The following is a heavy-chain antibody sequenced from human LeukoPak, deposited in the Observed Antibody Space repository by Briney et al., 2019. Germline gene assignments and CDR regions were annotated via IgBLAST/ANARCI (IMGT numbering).Heavy chain of an antibody. J-gene: IGHJ6*03. Sequence: ASVKVSCKASGYTFTGYYMHWVRQAPGQGLEWMGWINPNSGGTNYAQKFQGRVTMTRDTSISTAYMELSRLRSDDTAVYYCARGRYCSGASCYKVFYYYMDVWGRGTPVTVSS. V-gene: IGHV1-2*02. CDR3: ARGRYCSGASCYKVFYYYMDV. CDR1: GYTFTGYY. D-gene: IGHD2-2*02. CDR2: INPNSGGT.